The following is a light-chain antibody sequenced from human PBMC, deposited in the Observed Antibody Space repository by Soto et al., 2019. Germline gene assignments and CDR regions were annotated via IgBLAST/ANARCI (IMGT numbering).Light chain of an antibody. V-gene: IGKV3-15*01. CDR1: QSISTN. CDR3: QHYNSWPRT. J-gene: IGKJ1*01. CDR2: GAS. Sequence: EIVMTQSPAALSVSPGARATLSCRARQSISTNLAWYQQKPGQTPSLLIYGASTRATGIPARFSGSGSVTEVTITINSLQPEDCAVYDGQHYNSWPRTFGQGTKVDIK.